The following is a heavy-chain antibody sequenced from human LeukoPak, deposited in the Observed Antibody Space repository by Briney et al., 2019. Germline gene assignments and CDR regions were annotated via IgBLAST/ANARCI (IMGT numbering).Heavy chain of an antibody. V-gene: IGHV4-34*01. Sequence: SETLSLTCAVYGGSFSGYYWSWIRQPPGKGLEWIGEINHSGSTNYNPSLKSRVTISVDTSRNQFSLRLSSVTAADTAVFYCVRHLLAASRPGAFDIWGQGTMVTVSS. CDR2: INHSGST. CDR3: VRHLLAASRPGAFDI. J-gene: IGHJ3*02. CDR1: GGSFSGYY. D-gene: IGHD2-15*01.